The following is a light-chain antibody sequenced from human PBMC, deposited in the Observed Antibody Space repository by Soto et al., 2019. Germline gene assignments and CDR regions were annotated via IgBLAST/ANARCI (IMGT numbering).Light chain of an antibody. J-gene: IGLJ3*02. CDR1: KSNIGAAFD. CDR3: QSYDSSLSAWV. Sequence: QAVVTQPPSVSGAPGQRVTISCTGNKSNIGAAFDVHWYQHLPGTAPKLLMYGNNNRPSGVPDRFSASKSVTSASLAISGLQAEDEADYYCQSYDSSLSAWVFGGGTKLTVL. CDR2: GNN. V-gene: IGLV1-40*01.